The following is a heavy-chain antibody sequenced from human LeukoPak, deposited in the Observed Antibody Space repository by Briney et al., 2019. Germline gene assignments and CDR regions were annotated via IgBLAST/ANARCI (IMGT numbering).Heavy chain of an antibody. CDR2: IYTSGST. D-gene: IGHD3-3*01. CDR1: GGSISSYY. Sequence: PSETLSLTCTVSGGSISSYYWSWIRQPAGKGLEWIGRIYTSGSTNSNPSLKTRVTMSVDTSKNQFCLKLSSVTAADTAVYYCAREPLWSGYSYYYYYMDVWGKGTTVTVSS. CDR3: AREPLWSGYSYYYYYMDV. J-gene: IGHJ6*03. V-gene: IGHV4-4*07.